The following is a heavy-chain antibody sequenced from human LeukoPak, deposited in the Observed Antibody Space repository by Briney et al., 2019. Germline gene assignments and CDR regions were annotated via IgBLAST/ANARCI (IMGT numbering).Heavy chain of an antibody. CDR2: IYYSGLT. Sequence: PSETLSLTCTVSGGSVSSSSYYWAWIRQPPGKGLEWIGSIYYSGLTNYSPSLKSRVTISLDTSKNQFSLNIDFVTAADTAVYYCARSPTWDYGDYVLDYWGQGTLVTVSS. CDR1: GGSVSSSSYY. D-gene: IGHD4-17*01. CDR3: ARSPTWDYGDYVLDY. V-gene: IGHV4-39*01. J-gene: IGHJ4*02.